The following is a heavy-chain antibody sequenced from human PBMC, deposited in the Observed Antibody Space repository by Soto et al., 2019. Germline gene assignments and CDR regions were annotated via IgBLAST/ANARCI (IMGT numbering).Heavy chain of an antibody. Sequence: GGSLRLSCAAPGFTFSSYAMSWVRQAPGKGLEWVSSISGGGDGSAHYADSVKGRFTISRDNSRNTLYLQMNSLRAEDTAIYFCAKARGYSYDYDVDAWGQGTTVTVSS. D-gene: IGHD5-18*01. CDR2: ISGGGDGSA. J-gene: IGHJ6*02. CDR3: AKARGYSYDYDVDA. CDR1: GFTFSSYA. V-gene: IGHV3-23*01.